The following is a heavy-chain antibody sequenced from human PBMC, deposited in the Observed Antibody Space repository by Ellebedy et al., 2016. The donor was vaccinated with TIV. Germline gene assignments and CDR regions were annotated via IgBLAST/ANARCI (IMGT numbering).Heavy chain of an antibody. V-gene: IGHV3-48*02. D-gene: IGHD2-2*01. CDR2: ISSSSLSI. CDR3: ARCWAAAYYYGLDV. CDR1: GFSFSSYS. Sequence: PGGSLRLSCAASGFSFSSYSMNWVRQAPGKGLEWVSYISSSSLSIYYADSVRGRFTISRDNAKNSLHLQMNSLRDEDTAVYYCARCWAAAYYYGLDVWGQGTTVTVSS. J-gene: IGHJ6*02.